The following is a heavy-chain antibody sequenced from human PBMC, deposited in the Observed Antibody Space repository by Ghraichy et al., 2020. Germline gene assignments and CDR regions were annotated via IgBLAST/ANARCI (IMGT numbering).Heavy chain of an antibody. J-gene: IGHJ6*02. CDR3: ARHLRLSPYSYYGMDV. Sequence: SETLSLTCAVYGGSFSGYYWSWIRQPPGKGLERMGEINHSGSTNYNPSLKSRVTISVDTSKNQFSLKLSSVTAADTAVYYCARHLRLSPYSYYGMDVWGQGTTVTVSS. CDR1: GGSFSGYY. CDR2: INHSGST. V-gene: IGHV4-34*01.